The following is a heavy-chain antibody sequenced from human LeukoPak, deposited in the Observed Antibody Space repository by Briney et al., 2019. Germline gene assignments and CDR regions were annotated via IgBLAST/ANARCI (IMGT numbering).Heavy chain of an antibody. CDR2: ISAYNGNT. CDR3: AKIAAQGFLDSYYMDV. V-gene: IGHV1-18*01. Sequence: ASVKVSCKASGYTFTSYGISWVRQAPGQGLEWMGWISAYNGNTNYAQKLQGRVTMTTDTSTSTAYMELRSLRSDDTAVYYCAKIAAQGFLDSYYMDVWGKGTTVTVSS. D-gene: IGHD6-6*01. J-gene: IGHJ6*03. CDR1: GYTFTSYG.